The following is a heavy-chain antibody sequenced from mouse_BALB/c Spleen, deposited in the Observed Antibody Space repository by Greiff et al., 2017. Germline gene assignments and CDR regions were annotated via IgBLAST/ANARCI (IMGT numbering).Heavy chain of an antibody. Sequence: DVMLVESGGGLVKPGGSLKLSCAASGFTFSSYAMSWVRQTPEKRLEWVASISSGGSTYYPDSVKGRFTISRDNARNILYLQMSSLRSEDTAMYYCARVFAYWGQGTLVTVSA. V-gene: IGHV5-6-5*01. CDR1: GFTFSSYA. CDR3: ARVFAY. J-gene: IGHJ3*01. CDR2: ISSGGST.